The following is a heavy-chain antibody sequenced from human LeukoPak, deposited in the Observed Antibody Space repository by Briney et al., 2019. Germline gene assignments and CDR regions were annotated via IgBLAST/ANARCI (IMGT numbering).Heavy chain of an antibody. J-gene: IGHJ6*02. V-gene: IGHV3-11*01. Sequence: GGSLRLSRAASGFTFSDYFMSWIRQAPGKGLEWVSYVSSSGSTIYYADSVKGRFTISRDNAKNSLYVQMNSLRAEDTAVYYCARVGYYGMDVWGQGTTVTVSS. CDR1: GFTFSDYF. CDR2: VSSSGSTI. CDR3: ARVGYYGMDV.